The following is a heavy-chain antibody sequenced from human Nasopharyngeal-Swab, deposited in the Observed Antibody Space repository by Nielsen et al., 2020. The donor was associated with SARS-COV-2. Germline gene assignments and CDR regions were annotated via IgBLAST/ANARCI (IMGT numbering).Heavy chain of an antibody. Sequence: ASVKVSCKASGYTFTGYYMHWVRQATGQGLEWMGWINPNSGGTNYAQKFQGRVTMTRDTSISTAYMELSRLRSDDTAVYYCARWGSGSRGFDYWGQGTLVTVSS. D-gene: IGHD6-19*01. V-gene: IGHV1-2*02. CDR2: INPNSGGT. CDR3: ARWGSGSRGFDY. CDR1: GYTFTGYY. J-gene: IGHJ4*02.